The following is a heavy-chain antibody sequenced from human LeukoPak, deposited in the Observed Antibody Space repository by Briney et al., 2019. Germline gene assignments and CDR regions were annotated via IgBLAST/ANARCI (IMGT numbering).Heavy chain of an antibody. D-gene: IGHD2-15*01. V-gene: IGHV4-4*02. CDR1: GGSISSPVW. J-gene: IGHJ4*02. Sequence: PSGTLSLTCAVAGGSISSPVWWSWVRQPPGKGLEWIREIYHTGSTYYNPSLKSRVTMSVRTSNNQFSLKLSSVTAADTAVYYCTRLWSTDCSGGSCPHQPNYWGQGTLVTVSS. CDR2: IYHTGST. CDR3: TRLWSTDCSGGSCPHQPNY.